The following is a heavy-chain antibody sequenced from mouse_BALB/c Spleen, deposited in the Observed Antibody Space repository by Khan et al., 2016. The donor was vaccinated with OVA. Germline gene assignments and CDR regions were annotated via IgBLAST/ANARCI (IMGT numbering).Heavy chain of an antibody. V-gene: IGHV5-9-3*01. D-gene: IGHD1-3*01. J-gene: IGHJ3*01. CDR3: ARHNFGPFAY. Sequence: EVELVESGGGLVKPGGSLKLSCAASGFTFSSYAMSWVRQTPEKRLEWVATINSDGTYTYYPDSVKGRFTISRDNAKNTLYLQMSSLMSEDTAMYYCARHNFGPFAYWGQGTLVTVSA. CDR1: GFTFSSYA. CDR2: INSDGTYT.